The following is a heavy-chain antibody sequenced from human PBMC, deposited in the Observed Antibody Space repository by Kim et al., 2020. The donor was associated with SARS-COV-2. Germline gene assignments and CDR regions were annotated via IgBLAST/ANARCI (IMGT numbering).Heavy chain of an antibody. CDR2: YSETT. J-gene: IGHJ3*02. CDR3: ARERAADT. D-gene: IGHD6-25*01. V-gene: IGHV4-59*01. Sequence: YSETTYYNSTLESRLTISMDTSRNQFSLKLTSVTSADTAVYFCARERAADTWGPGTMVTVSS.